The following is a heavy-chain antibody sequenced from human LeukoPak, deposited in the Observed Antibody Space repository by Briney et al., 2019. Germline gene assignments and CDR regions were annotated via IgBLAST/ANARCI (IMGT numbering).Heavy chain of an antibody. CDR2: IYYTGST. CDR3: ARDHGDYLNWFDP. D-gene: IGHD4-17*01. J-gene: IGHJ5*02. V-gene: IGHV4-61*01. Sequence: SETLSLTCTVSGGSLSSGTHYWNWIRLPPGKGLEWIGCIYYTGSTKYNPSPKSRVTISVDTSKNQFSLKLNSVTAADTAVYYCARDHGDYLNWFDPWGQGTLVTVSS. CDR1: GGSLSSGTHY.